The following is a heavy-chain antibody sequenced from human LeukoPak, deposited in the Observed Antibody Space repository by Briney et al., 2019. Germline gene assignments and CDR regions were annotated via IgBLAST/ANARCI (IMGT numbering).Heavy chain of an antibody. CDR2: ISAYNGNT. V-gene: IGHV1-18*01. Sequence: ASVKVSCKASGYTFTSYGISWVRQAPGQGLEWMGWISAYNGNTNYAQKLQGGVTMTTDTSTSTAYMELRSLRSDDTAVYYCARLRITIFGVALIFDYWGQGTLVTVSS. J-gene: IGHJ4*02. D-gene: IGHD3-3*01. CDR3: ARLRITIFGVALIFDY. CDR1: GYTFTSYG.